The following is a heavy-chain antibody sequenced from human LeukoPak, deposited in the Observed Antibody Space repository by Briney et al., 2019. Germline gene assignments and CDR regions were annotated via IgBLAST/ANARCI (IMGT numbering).Heavy chain of an antibody. CDR1: GFTFSTYW. CDR3: AKGRLGSGWPSGY. V-gene: IGHV3-7*05. J-gene: IGHJ4*02. D-gene: IGHD6-19*01. Sequence: GGSLRLSCAASGFTFSTYWMSWVRQAPGKGPEWVANIKQDGSEKSYVDSVKGRFTISRDNAKNSLYLQMNSLRAEDTAVYYCAKGRLGSGWPSGYWGQGTLVTVSS. CDR2: IKQDGSEK.